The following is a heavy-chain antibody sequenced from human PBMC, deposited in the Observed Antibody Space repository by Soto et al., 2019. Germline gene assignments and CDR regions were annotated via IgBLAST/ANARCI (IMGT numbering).Heavy chain of an antibody. V-gene: IGHV4-59*01. CDR3: ARDAVVVAATPWNRWFDP. Sequence: SETLSLTCTVSGVSISSYYWSWIRQPPGKGLEWIGYIYYSGSTNYNPSLKSRVTISVDTSKNQFSLKLSSVTAADTAVYYCARDAVVVAATPWNRWFDPWGQGTLVTVSS. J-gene: IGHJ5*02. CDR1: GVSISSYY. CDR2: IYYSGST. D-gene: IGHD2-15*01.